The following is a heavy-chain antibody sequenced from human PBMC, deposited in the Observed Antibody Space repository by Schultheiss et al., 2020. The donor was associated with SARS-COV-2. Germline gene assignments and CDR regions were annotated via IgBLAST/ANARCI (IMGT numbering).Heavy chain of an antibody. J-gene: IGHJ6*02. CDR2: IIPIFGTA. CDR1: GGTFSSYA. Sequence: SVKVSCKASGGTFSSYAISWVRQAPGQGLEWMGGIIPIFGTANYAQKFQGRVTMTRNASISTAYMELSSLRSEDTAVYYCARVVIYYYYGMDVWGQGTTVTVSS. CDR3: ARVVIYYYYGMDV. V-gene: IGHV1-69*05.